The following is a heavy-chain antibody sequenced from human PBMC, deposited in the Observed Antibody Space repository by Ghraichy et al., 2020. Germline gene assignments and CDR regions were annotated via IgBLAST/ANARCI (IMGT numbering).Heavy chain of an antibody. Sequence: LSLTCAVLGESFSGYQWNWLRQTPGKGPEWIGEINHSGTRNYNPSLKSRVTISVDTSKRQFSLKLRSVTAADTAVYYCARGLPILARRDCFDIWGQGTTVIVSS. CDR3: ARGLPILARRDCFDI. CDR1: GESFSGYQ. J-gene: IGHJ3*02. CDR2: INHSGTR. V-gene: IGHV4-34*01. D-gene: IGHD3-3*01.